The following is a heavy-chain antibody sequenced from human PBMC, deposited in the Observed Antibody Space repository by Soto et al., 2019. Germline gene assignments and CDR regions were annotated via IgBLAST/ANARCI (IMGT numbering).Heavy chain of an antibody. CDR3: ASVGHYYYGMDV. V-gene: IGHV1-3*01. D-gene: IGHD3-10*01. Sequence: QVQLVQSGAEVKKPGASVKVSCKASGSTFTTYVMHWVRQATGQRLEWMGWINAGSDNTKYSQMSQGRVTITRDTSASTVYMELSSLRSEDTAVYYCASVGHYYYGMDVWCQGTTVTVSS. J-gene: IGHJ6*02. CDR2: INAGSDNT. CDR1: GSTFTTYV.